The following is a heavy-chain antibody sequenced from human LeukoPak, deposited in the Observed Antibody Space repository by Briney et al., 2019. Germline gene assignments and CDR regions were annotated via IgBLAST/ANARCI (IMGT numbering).Heavy chain of an antibody. V-gene: IGHV3-30*02. D-gene: IGHD6-13*01. CDR1: GFTFSSYG. Sequence: GGSLRLSCAASGFTFSSYGMHWVRQAPGKGVGWVAFIRYDGSNKYYADSVKGRFTISRDNSKTTLYLQMNSLRAEATAVYYCAKVRLSSSWSVFDYWGQGTLVTVSS. CDR2: IRYDGSNK. J-gene: IGHJ4*02. CDR3: AKVRLSSSWSVFDY.